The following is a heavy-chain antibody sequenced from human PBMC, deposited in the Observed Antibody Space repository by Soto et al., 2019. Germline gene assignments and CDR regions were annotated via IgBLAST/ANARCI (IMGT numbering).Heavy chain of an antibody. D-gene: IGHD6-19*01. Sequence: GGSLRLSCETSGFTFSSFDMHWVRQAPGKGLEWVAIIWHDGSITYYADSVKGRFTISRDNSKNTVYLQMNSLRAEDTAVYYCARDWQWISDYWGQGTLVTVSS. J-gene: IGHJ4*02. CDR1: GFTFSSFD. V-gene: IGHV3-33*01. CDR3: ARDWQWISDY. CDR2: IWHDGSIT.